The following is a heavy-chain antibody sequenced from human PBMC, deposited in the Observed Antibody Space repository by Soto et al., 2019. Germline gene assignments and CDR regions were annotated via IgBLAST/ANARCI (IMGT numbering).Heavy chain of an antibody. Sequence: GGSLRLSCAVSGFTFSNYAMHWVRQAPGKGLEWVSGISGGGGSTFYADSVKGRFTISRDNSMNTLYLHVSSPRAEDTAVYYCAKVYYSGTFPGAFDIWGQGTMVTVSS. CDR1: GFTFSNYA. J-gene: IGHJ3*02. CDR2: ISGGGGST. D-gene: IGHD1-26*01. V-gene: IGHV3-23*01. CDR3: AKVYYSGTFPGAFDI.